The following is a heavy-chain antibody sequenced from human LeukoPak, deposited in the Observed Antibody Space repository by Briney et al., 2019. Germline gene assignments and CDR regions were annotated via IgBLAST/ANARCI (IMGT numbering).Heavy chain of an antibody. CDR3: ARCDLVATIGGFDY. CDR1: GGSISSGDYY. J-gene: IGHJ4*02. V-gene: IGHV4-30-4*01. D-gene: IGHD5-12*01. Sequence: PSETLSPTCTVSGGSISSGDYYWSWIRQPPGKGLEWIGYIYYSGNTYYNPFLKSRVTISLDTSKNQFSLRLSSVTAADTAVYYCARCDLVATIGGFDYWGQGILVTVSS. CDR2: IYYSGNT.